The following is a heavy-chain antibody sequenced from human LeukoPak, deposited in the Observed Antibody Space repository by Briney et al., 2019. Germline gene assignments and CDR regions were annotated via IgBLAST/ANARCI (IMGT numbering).Heavy chain of an antibody. D-gene: IGHD4-17*01. V-gene: IGHV3-30*02. Sequence: GGSLRLSCAASGFTFSSYGMHWVRQAPGKGLEWVAFIRYDGGNKYYADSVKGRFTISRDNSKNMLYLQMNSLRAEDTAMYYCAKDTRATVTTGNWSDPWGQGTLVTVSS. CDR2: IRYDGGNK. CDR1: GFTFSSYG. CDR3: AKDTRATVTTGNWSDP. J-gene: IGHJ5*02.